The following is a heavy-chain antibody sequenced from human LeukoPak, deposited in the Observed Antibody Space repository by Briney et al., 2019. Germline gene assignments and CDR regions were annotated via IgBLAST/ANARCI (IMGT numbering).Heavy chain of an antibody. CDR2: INPNSGGT. CDR3: ARGRYSSRYYFDY. CDR1: GYTFTSYY. V-gene: IGHV1-2*02. J-gene: IGHJ4*02. D-gene: IGHD6-13*01. Sequence: ASVKVSCKASGYTFTSYYMHWVRQAPGQGLEWMGWINPNSGGTNYAQKLQGRVTMTRDTSISTAYMELSRLRSDDTAVYYCARGRYSSRYYFDYWGQGTLVTVSS.